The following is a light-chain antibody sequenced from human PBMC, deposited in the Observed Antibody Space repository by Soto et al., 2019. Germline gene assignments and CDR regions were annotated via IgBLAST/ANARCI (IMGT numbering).Light chain of an antibody. CDR3: QQNNSYYRYI. CDR1: QSISSW. Sequence: DIQMTHSPSTLSVSVGDRVTITCRASQSISSWLAWYQQNPGKAPKLLIYDASSLESGVPSRFSGSGAGTEFSLTISSLQPDDVAAYYGQQNNSYYRYIFRQGTKLEIK. V-gene: IGKV1-5*01. CDR2: DAS. J-gene: IGKJ2*01.